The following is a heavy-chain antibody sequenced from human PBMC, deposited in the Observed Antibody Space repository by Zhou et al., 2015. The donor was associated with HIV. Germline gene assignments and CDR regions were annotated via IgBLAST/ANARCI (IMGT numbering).Heavy chain of an antibody. J-gene: IGHJ6*02. Sequence: SSYAISWVRQAPGQGLEWMGGIIPIFGTANYAQKFQGRVTITADESTSTAYMELSSLRSEDTAVYYCATIGYCGGDCPYPFYYYYYGMDVWGQGP. D-gene: IGHD2-21*02. CDR1: SSYA. V-gene: IGHV1-69*01. CDR3: ATIGYCGGDCPYPFYYYYYGMDV. CDR2: IIPIFGTA.